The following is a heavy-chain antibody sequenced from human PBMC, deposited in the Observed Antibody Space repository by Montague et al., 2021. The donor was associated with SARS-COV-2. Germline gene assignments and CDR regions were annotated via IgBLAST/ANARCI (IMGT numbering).Heavy chain of an antibody. V-gene: IGHV4-59*01. CDR3: ARGGGWKRHFDY. D-gene: IGHD4-23*01. CDR1: GGSINNYY. CDR2: IYYTGST. Sequence: SEILSLTCNVSGGSINNYYWSWIRQSPGRGLEWIGYIYYTGSTTRNPSLDSRVTISLDTSRDLVSLELRSLTAADTAVYYCARGGGWKRHFDYWGQGTLVAVSS. J-gene: IGHJ4*02.